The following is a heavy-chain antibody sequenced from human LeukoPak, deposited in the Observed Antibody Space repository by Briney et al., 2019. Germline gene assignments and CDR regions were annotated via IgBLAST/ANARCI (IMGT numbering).Heavy chain of an antibody. CDR1: GYPFVNNW. CDR3: ARARYCANSVCHIGGGLDV. J-gene: IGHJ6*02. V-gene: IGHV3-7*04. D-gene: IGHD2-8*01. Sequence: QPGGSLRLSCAASGYPFVNNWMTWVRQAPGKGLEWVATIKQDGRETYYVDSVKGRFSIFRDNARDSMYLQMNILRAEDAAVYYCARARYCANSVCHIGGGLDVWGPGTTVTVSS. CDR2: IKQDGRET.